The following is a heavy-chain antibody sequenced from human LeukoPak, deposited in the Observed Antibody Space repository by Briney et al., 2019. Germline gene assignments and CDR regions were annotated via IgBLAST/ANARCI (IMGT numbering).Heavy chain of an antibody. V-gene: IGHV3-30-3*01. CDR1: GFTFSTYA. CDR2: ISYDGSNK. Sequence: GESLRLSCTASGFTFSTYAMHWVRQTPGKGLQWVAVISYDGSNKYYADSVKGRFTISRDNAKNSLYLQMNSLRAEDTAVYYCARDRGYTAMVRDAFDIWGQGTMVTVSS. CDR3: ARDRGYTAMVRDAFDI. J-gene: IGHJ3*02. D-gene: IGHD5-18*01.